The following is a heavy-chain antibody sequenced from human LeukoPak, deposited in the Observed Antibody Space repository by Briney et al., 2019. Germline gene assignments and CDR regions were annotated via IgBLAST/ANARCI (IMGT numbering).Heavy chain of an antibody. D-gene: IGHD6-19*01. CDR1: GGSFSGYY. Sequence: SETLSLTCAVYGGSFSGYYWSWIRQPPGKGLEWIGEINHSGSTNYNPSLKSRVTISVDTSKNQFSLKLSSVTTADTAVYYCAKGSGWYYVSFDYWGQGTLVTVSS. V-gene: IGHV4-34*01. CDR2: INHSGST. J-gene: IGHJ4*02. CDR3: AKGSGWYYVSFDY.